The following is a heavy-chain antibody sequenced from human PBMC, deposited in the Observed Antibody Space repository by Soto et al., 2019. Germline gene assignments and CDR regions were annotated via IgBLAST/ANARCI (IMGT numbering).Heavy chain of an antibody. V-gene: IGHV4-34*01. Sequence: PSETLSLTCAVYGGSFSGYYWSWIRQPPGKGLEWIGEINHSGSTNYNPSLKSRVTISVDTSKNQFSLKLSSVTAADTAVYYCARGRWGRITIFGVVIMAGMDVWGQGTTVTVSS. CDR1: GGSFSGYY. D-gene: IGHD3-3*01. CDR2: INHSGST. J-gene: IGHJ6*02. CDR3: ARGRWGRITIFGVVIMAGMDV.